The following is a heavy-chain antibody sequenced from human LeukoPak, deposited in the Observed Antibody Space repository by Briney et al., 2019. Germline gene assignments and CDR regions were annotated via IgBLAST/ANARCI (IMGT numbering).Heavy chain of an antibody. Sequence: PGGSLRLSCAASGFTFSSYAMSWVRQAPGKGLEWVSAISGSGGSTYYADSVKGRFTISRENSKNTLYLQMNSLRAEDTAVYYCAGYCSGVSCYSGMVYWGQGTLVTVSS. J-gene: IGHJ4*02. V-gene: IGHV3-23*01. CDR1: GFTFSSYA. CDR3: AGYCSGVSCYSGMVY. CDR2: ISGSGGST. D-gene: IGHD2-15*01.